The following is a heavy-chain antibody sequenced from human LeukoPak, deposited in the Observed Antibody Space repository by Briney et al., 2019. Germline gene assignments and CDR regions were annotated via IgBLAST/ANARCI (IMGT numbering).Heavy chain of an antibody. CDR3: ARHFSGAAAPLPFDY. V-gene: IGHV4-39*01. D-gene: IGHD6-13*01. Sequence: SETLSLTCTVSGGSISGGTYDWGWIRQPPGKGLEWIGTVSYSGTTYYKSSLKSRVTISVDTSKNQFSLYLNSVTAADTAVYYCARHFSGAAAPLPFDYWGQGTLVTVSS. CDR1: GGSISGGTYD. J-gene: IGHJ4*02. CDR2: VSYSGTT.